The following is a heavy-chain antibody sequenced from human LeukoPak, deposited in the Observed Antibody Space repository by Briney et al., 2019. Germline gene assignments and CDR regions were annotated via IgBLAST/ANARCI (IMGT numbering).Heavy chain of an antibody. CDR1: GSTFSSYA. CDR3: AKPSLIVGATVGFDY. CDR2: ISGGGSST. J-gene: IGHJ4*02. D-gene: IGHD1-26*01. Sequence: GGSLRLSCAASGSTFSSYAMSWVRQAPGKGLEWVSAISGGGSSTYYADSVKGRFTISRDNSKNTLYLQMNSLRAEDTAVYYCAKPSLIVGATVGFDYWGQGTLVTVSS. V-gene: IGHV3-23*01.